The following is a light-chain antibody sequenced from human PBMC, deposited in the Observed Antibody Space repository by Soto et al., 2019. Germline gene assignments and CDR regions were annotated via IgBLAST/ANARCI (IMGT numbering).Light chain of an antibody. J-gene: IGKJ1*01. CDR1: QSISSH. CDR2: AAS. Sequence: DIQMTQSPSSLSASVGDRVTIACRASQSISSHINWYQQEQGKAPKVLIYAASSLQGGVPSRFSGSGSGTDFTLNISRLQPEDFATYYCQQSYGNPRTFGPGTKVEFK. CDR3: QQSYGNPRT. V-gene: IGKV1-39*01.